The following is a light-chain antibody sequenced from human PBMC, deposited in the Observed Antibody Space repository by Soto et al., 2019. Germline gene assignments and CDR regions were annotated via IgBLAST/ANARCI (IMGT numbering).Light chain of an antibody. CDR2: GAS. CDR1: HSVDSTQ. Sequence: DIVWTQCPGTLSLSPGERAIPSGRTSHSVDSTQLAWYQQKPGQAPRLLIYGASGRATGIPDRFGGSGSGTDFTLTIGRLEPEDFAVYYCQHYGDSRTFGQGTKVDI. CDR3: QHYGDSRT. V-gene: IGKV3-20*01. J-gene: IGKJ1*01.